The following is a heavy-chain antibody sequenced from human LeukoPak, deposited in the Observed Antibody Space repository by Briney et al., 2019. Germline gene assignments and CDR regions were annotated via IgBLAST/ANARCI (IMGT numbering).Heavy chain of an antibody. Sequence: GGSLRLSCAASGFTFSNYWMTWVRQAPGKGLEWVANIKQDGSEKYYVDSMKGRFTISRDNAKNSLYLQMNSLRAEDTAVYYCVRGGGCYGTSCSWFVSDYWGQGTLVTVSS. CDR1: GFTFSNYW. V-gene: IGHV3-7*01. D-gene: IGHD2-2*01. J-gene: IGHJ4*02. CDR2: IKQDGSEK. CDR3: VRGGGCYGTSCSWFVSDY.